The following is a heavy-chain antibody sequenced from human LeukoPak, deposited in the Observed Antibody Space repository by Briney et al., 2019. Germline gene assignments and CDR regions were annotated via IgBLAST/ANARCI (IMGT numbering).Heavy chain of an antibody. D-gene: IGHD3-22*01. Sequence: PGGSLRLSCAASGFTFSNYWMSWVSQAPGKGLEWVTILKYDGSQKYYADSVKGRFTISRDNAKNSLSLQMNSLRVEDTAVYYCARDWNYFENSGFYFEHWGQGTLVTVSS. J-gene: IGHJ4*02. CDR2: LKYDGSQK. CDR1: GFTFSNYW. V-gene: IGHV3-7*03. CDR3: ARDWNYFENSGFYFEH.